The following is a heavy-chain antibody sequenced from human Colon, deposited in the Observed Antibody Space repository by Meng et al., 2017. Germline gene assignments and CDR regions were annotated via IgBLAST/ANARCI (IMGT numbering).Heavy chain of an antibody. J-gene: IGHJ4*02. V-gene: IGHV1-18*01. Sequence: ASVKVSCKAAGYTFINYGITWVRQAPGQGLEWMGWISGYSGVTNYAQDLQDRVTITTDASTTTAYLELRSLRSGDTAVYYCARYRPAAGTYYFDYWGQGTLVTVSS. CDR1: GYTFINYG. CDR2: ISGYSGVT. CDR3: ARYRPAAGTYYFDY. D-gene: IGHD6-13*01.